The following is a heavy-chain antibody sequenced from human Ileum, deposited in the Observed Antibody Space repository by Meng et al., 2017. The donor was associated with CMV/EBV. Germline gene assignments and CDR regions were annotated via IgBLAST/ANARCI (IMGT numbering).Heavy chain of an antibody. Sequence: GGSLRLSCAVSGFSFNNFAMSWVRQAPGKRLEWVSASSDSGTGSSYANSVKGRFSISRDSSKNTLYLQMNSLRPEDMAVYYCVRMSEGGYDFWSGPIPYYYYGMDVWGQGTTVTVSS. D-gene: IGHD3-3*01. CDR3: VRMSEGGYDFWSGPIPYYYYGMDV. V-gene: IGHV3-23*01. CDR2: SSDSGTGS. CDR1: GFSFNNFA. J-gene: IGHJ6*02.